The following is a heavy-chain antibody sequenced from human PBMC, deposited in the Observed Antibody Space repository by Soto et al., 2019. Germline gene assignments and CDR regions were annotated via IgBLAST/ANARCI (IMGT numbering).Heavy chain of an antibody. CDR3: ARAMTTVTTIDY. V-gene: IGHV4-30-2*01. J-gene: IGHJ4*02. Sequence: TLSLTCAVCGGSMRSGGYSGSWIRQPPGKGLEWIGYIYHSGSTYYDPSLKSRVTISVDRSKNQFSLKLSSVTAADTAVYYCARAMTTVTTIDYWGQGTLVTVSS. CDR2: IYHSGST. CDR1: GGSMRSGGYS. D-gene: IGHD4-17*01.